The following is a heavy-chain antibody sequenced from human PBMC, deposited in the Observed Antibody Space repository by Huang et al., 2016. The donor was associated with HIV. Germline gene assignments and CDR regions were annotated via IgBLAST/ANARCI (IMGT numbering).Heavy chain of an antibody. J-gene: IGHJ6*02. D-gene: IGHD3-10*01. V-gene: IGHV1-69*01. CDR1: GGTFSSYG. CDR2: IIPKFGTP. Sequence: QVQLVQSGAEVKKPGSSVKVSCKASGGTFSSYGISWVRQAPGQGLEWMGGIIPKFGTPKYAKKFRARVTITADESTSTAYMEVSSLRSEDTAVVYCARGQRITMVRGVTRAPTGPYYYGMDVWGQGTTVTVSS. CDR3: ARGQRITMVRGVTRAPTGPYYYGMDV.